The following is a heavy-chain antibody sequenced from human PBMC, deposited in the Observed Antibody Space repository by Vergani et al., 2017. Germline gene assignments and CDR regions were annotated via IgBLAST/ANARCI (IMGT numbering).Heavy chain of an antibody. CDR1: VGSFSGYY. Sequence: QVQLQQGGAGLLKPSETLSLTCAVYVGSFSGYYWSWIRQPPGKGLEWIGEINHSGSTNYNPSLKSRVTISVDTSKNQFSLKLSSVTAADTAVYYCARRKGQFDYWGQGTLVTVSS. J-gene: IGHJ4*02. V-gene: IGHV4-34*01. CDR2: INHSGST. CDR3: ARRKGQFDY.